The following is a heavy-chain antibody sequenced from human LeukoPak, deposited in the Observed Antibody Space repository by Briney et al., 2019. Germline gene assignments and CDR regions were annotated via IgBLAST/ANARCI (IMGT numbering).Heavy chain of an antibody. V-gene: IGHV3-30-3*01. J-gene: IGHJ3*01. CDR3: ASFTSPVGASLVFEL. D-gene: IGHD1-26*01. Sequence: GGSLRLSCAASGFTFSSYAMHWVRQAPGKGLEWVAVISYDGSNKYYADSVKGRFTISRDNSKNTLYLQMNSLRAEDTAVYYCASFTSPVGASLVFELWGQGTMVTVSS. CDR2: ISYDGSNK. CDR1: GFTFSSYA.